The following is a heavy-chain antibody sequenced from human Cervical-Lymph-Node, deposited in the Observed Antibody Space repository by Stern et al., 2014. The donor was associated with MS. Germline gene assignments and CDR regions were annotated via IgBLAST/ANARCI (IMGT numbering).Heavy chain of an antibody. V-gene: IGHV1-2*02. CDR1: GYSLTDYY. CDR2: TLPGRGDT. J-gene: IGHJ4*02. CDR3: ARGNPGGFDY. D-gene: IGHD3-10*01. Sequence: QVQLVQSGAEVKKPGASVTVSCKTSGYSLTDYYIHWVRHDPGKGLEYVGWTLPGRGDTNPTQKFRGRATMTADTSISAAYLELTGLTSDDTAVYYCARGNPGGFDYWGQGTSVTVSS.